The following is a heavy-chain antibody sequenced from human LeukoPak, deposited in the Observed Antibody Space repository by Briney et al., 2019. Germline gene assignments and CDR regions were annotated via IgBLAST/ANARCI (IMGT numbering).Heavy chain of an antibody. CDR2: IIPIFGTA. J-gene: IGHJ4*02. D-gene: IGHD3-16*02. V-gene: IGHV1-69*01. CDR1: GGTFSSYA. CDR3: ARSEVLAICDYVWGSYPQQL. Sequence: GASVKVSCKASGGTFSSYAISWVRQAPGQGLEWMGGIIPIFGTANYAQKFQGRVTITADESTSTAYMELSSLRSEDTAVYYCARSEVLAICDYVWGSYPQQLWGQGTLVTVSS.